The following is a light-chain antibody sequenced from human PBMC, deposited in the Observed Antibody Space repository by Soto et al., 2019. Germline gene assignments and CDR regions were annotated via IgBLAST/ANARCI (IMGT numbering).Light chain of an antibody. CDR1: QSISSD. CDR2: GAS. V-gene: IGKV3-15*01. CDR3: QQYNNWPPWT. Sequence: EIVMTQYPATLSMSPGERATLSCRASQSISSDLAWYQQNPGQAPGLLIYGASTRASDIPARFSGSGSGTEFTLTISSLQSEDFAVYYCQQYNNWPPWTFGQGTKV. J-gene: IGKJ1*01.